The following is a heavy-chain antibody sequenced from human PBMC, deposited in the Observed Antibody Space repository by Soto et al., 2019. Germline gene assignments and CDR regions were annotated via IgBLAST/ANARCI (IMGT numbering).Heavy chain of an antibody. CDR2: IIPIFGTV. V-gene: IGHV1-69*06. D-gene: IGHD4-17*01. CDR1: GGTFSSQA. CDR3: ARDQKGSATATYFYYYALDV. J-gene: IGHJ6*02. Sequence: ASVKVSCKISGGTFSSQAISWVRQAPGQGLEWMGGIIPIFGTVQYAQKFEGRVTLSADKSTTTAYMEVSSLRSEDTAVYYCARDQKGSATATYFYYYALDVWGQGTTVTV.